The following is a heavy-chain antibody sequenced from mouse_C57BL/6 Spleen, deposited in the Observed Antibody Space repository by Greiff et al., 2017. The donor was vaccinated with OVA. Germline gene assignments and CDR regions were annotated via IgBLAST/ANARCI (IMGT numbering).Heavy chain of an antibody. CDR3: AREDLFAY. Sequence: VKLQQPGAELVKPGASVKLSCKASGYTFTSYWMQWVKQRPGQGLEWIGEIDPSDSYTNYNQKFKGKATLTVDTSSSTAYMQLSSLTSEDSAVYYCAREDLFAYWGQGTLVTVSA. J-gene: IGHJ3*01. CDR1: GYTFTSYW. CDR2: IDPSDSYT. V-gene: IGHV1-50*01.